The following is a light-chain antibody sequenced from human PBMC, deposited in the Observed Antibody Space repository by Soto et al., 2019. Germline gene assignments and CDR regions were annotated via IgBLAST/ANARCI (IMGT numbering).Light chain of an antibody. J-gene: IGKJ4*01. V-gene: IGKV3-15*01. Sequence: EIVITQSPATLHVKPGERDTRSSKASQSVSSNLAWYQQKPCQARRFLIYGASTRATCIPARFSGSGSGTEFTLTISSLQSEDFAVYYCQQYDNWPLTVGGGTKVEIK. CDR1: QSVSSN. CDR3: QQYDNWPLT. CDR2: GAS.